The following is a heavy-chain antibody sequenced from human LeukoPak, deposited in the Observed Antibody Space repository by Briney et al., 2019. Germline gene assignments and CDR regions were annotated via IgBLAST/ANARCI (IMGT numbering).Heavy chain of an antibody. CDR1: GYIFTSYG. Sequence: ASVKVSCKASGYIFTSYGISWVRQAPGQGLEWMGWISAYNGNTNYAQKLQGRVTMTTDTSTSTAYMELRSLRSDDTAVYYCARRKGYCSGGSCYHWDYWGQGTLVTVSS. J-gene: IGHJ4*02. CDR3: ARRKGYCSGGSCYHWDY. V-gene: IGHV1-18*01. CDR2: ISAYNGNT. D-gene: IGHD2-15*01.